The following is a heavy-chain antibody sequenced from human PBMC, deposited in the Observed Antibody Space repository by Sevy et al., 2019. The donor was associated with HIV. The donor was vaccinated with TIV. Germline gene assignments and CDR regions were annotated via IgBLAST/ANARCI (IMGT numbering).Heavy chain of an antibody. CDR3: ARRFGDSSGYYDY. Sequence: ASVKVSCKASGYTFTSYGISWVRQAPGQGLEWMGCINTFNDNTNYAQNLQGRVSMTTDTSTSTAYMELRSLRSDDTAVYYCARRFGDSSGYYDYWGQGTLVTVSS. D-gene: IGHD3-22*01. J-gene: IGHJ4*02. V-gene: IGHV1-18*01. CDR2: INTFNDNT. CDR1: GYTFTSYG.